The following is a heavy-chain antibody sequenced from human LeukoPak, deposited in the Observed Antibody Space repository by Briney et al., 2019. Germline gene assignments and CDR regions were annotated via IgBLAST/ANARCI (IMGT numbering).Heavy chain of an antibody. D-gene: IGHD3-22*01. CDR1: GFTFDDYG. Sequence: PGGSLRPSCAASGFTFDDYGMSWVRQTPRKGLEWVSGINLNGGSTGYADSVKGRFTISRDNDKNSLYLQMNSLRAEDTALYYCARAAYYDSSGYPIDYWGQGTLVTVSS. CDR2: INLNGGST. CDR3: ARAAYYDSSGYPIDY. J-gene: IGHJ4*02. V-gene: IGHV3-20*04.